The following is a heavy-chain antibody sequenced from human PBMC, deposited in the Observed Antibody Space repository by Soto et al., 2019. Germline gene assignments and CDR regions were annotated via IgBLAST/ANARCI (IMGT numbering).Heavy chain of an antibody. CDR3: ARLHIVGADNWSDP. CDR1: GGSISSYY. CDR2: IYYSGST. J-gene: IGHJ5*02. V-gene: IGHV4-59*08. D-gene: IGHD1-26*01. Sequence: SEALSLTCTVSGGSISSYYWSWIRQPPGKGLEWIGYIYYSGSTNYNPSLKSRVTISVDTSKNQFSLKLSSVTAADTAVYYCARLHIVGADNWSDPWGQGTLVTVSS.